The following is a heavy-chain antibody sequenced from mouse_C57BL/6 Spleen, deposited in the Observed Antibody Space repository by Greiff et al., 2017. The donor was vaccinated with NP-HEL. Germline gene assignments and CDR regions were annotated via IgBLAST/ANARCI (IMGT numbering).Heavy chain of an antibody. CDR3: ARGRNYYGNSAWFAY. V-gene: IGHV5-16*01. CDR2: INYDGSST. J-gene: IGHJ3*01. Sequence: EVNVVESEGGLVQPGSSMKLSCTASGFTFSDYYMAWVRQVPEKGLEWVANINYDGSSTYYLDSLKSRFIISRDNAKNILYLQMSSLKSEDTATYYCARGRNYYGNSAWFAYWGQGTLVTVSA. CDR1: GFTFSDYY. D-gene: IGHD2-1*01.